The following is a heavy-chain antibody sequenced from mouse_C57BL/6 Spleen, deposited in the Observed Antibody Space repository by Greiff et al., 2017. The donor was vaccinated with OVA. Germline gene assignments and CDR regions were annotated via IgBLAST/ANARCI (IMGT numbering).Heavy chain of an antibody. J-gene: IGHJ2*01. Sequence: EVQVVESGGGLVKPGGSLKLSCAASGFTFSDYGMHWVRQAPEKGLEWVAYISSGSSTIYYADTVKGRFTISRDNAKNTLFLQMTSLRSEDTAMYYCARSDGYYHYFDYWGQGTTLTVSS. V-gene: IGHV5-17*01. CDR2: ISSGSSTI. CDR1: GFTFSDYG. CDR3: ARSDGYYHYFDY. D-gene: IGHD2-3*01.